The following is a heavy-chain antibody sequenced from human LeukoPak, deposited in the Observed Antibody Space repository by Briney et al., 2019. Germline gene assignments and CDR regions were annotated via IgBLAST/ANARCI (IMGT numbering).Heavy chain of an antibody. CDR3: ARVESSSWYEMWWFDP. D-gene: IGHD6-13*01. J-gene: IGHJ5*02. CDR2: IIPIFGTA. V-gene: IGHV1-69*13. Sequence: ASVKVSCKASGGTFSSYAISWVRQAPGQGLEWMGGIIPIFGTANYAQKFQGRVTITADESTSTAYMELSSLRSEDTAVYYCARVESSSWYEMWWFDPWGQGTLVTVSS. CDR1: GGTFSSYA.